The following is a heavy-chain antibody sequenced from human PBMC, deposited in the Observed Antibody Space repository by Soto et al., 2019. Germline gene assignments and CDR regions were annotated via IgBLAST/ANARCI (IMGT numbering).Heavy chain of an antibody. CDR1: GYTFTSYG. CDR2: ISGYNGNT. J-gene: IGHJ6*02. V-gene: IGHV1-18*04. CDR3: ARAGKYYYGSGSPYYYGMEV. Sequence: QVQLVQSGAEVKKPGASVKVSCKASGYTFTSYGVSWVRQAPGQGLEWMGWISGYNGNTNYAQKLQGRVTMTTDTSTSTAYMELGSLRSDDTAVYYCARAGKYYYGSGSPYYYGMEVWGQGITVTVSS. D-gene: IGHD3-10*01.